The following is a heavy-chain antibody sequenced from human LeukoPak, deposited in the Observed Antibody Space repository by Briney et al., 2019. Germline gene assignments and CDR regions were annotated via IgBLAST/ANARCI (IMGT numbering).Heavy chain of an antibody. Sequence: GGSLRLSCAASGFTFSSYAMSWVRQAPGKGLEWVSAISGSGGSTYYADPVKGRFTISRDNSKNTLYLQMNSLRAEDTAVYYCAKGDYYDSSGSYLGDYWGQGTLVTVSS. V-gene: IGHV3-23*01. J-gene: IGHJ4*02. CDR2: ISGSGGST. D-gene: IGHD3-22*01. CDR1: GFTFSSYA. CDR3: AKGDYYDSSGSYLGDY.